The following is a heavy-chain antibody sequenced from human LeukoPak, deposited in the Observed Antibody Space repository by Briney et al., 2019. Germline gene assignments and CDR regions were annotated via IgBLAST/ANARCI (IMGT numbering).Heavy chain of an antibody. CDR3: ARVGHLDHVAVVPAAMAPPGDWLAFDY. Sequence: PSATLYLTCTVSGGSISSGGYYWSWIHQHPGQGLEWMGYIYYSGSTYYDPSLKSRVTISVDTSKNQFSLTLSSVTAADTAVYYCARVGHLDHVAVVPAAMAPPGDWLAFDYWGQGTLVTVSS. D-gene: IGHD2-2*01. J-gene: IGHJ4*02. CDR1: GGSISSGGYY. CDR2: IYYSGST. V-gene: IGHV4-31*03.